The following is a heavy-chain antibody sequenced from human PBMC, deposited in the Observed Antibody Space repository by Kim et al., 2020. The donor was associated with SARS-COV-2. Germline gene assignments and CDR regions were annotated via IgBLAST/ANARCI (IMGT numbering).Heavy chain of an antibody. Sequence: SETLSLTCAVYGGSFSGYYWSWIRQPPGKGLEWIGEINHSGSTNYNPSLKSRVTISVDTSKNQFSLKLSSVTAADTAVYYCARGGILLWFGELSGWFDPWGQGTLVTVSS. CDR3: ARGGILLWFGELSGWFDP. CDR2: INHSGST. V-gene: IGHV4-34*01. D-gene: IGHD3-10*01. CDR1: GGSFSGYY. J-gene: IGHJ5*02.